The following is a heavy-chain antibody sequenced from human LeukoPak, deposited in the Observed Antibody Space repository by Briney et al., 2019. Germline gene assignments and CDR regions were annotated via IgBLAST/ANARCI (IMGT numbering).Heavy chain of an antibody. J-gene: IGHJ3*02. D-gene: IGHD3-22*01. V-gene: IGHV3-23*01. CDR2: ISGSGGST. Sequence: GGSLRLSCAASGFTFSSYAMSWVRQAPGKGLEWVSAISGSGGSTYYADSVKGRFTISRDNSKNTVYLQMNSLRAEDTAVYYCAQGVDYYDSSVLRAFDIWGQGTMVTVSS. CDR1: GFTFSSYA. CDR3: AQGVDYYDSSVLRAFDI.